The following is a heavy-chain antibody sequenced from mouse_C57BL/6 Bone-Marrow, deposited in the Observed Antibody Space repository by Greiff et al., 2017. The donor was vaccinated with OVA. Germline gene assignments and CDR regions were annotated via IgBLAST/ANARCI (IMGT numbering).Heavy chain of an antibody. CDR1: GFNIKNTY. D-gene: IGHD1-1*01. V-gene: IGHV14-3*01. J-gene: IGHJ1*03. CDR2: IDPANGNT. CDR3: ARGGITTVVAHWYFDV. Sequence: VQLQQSVAELVRPGASVKLSCTDSGFNIKNTYMHWVKQRPEQGLEWIGRIDPANGNTTYAPKFKGKATITADTSSNTAYLQLSSLTSEDTAIYYCARGGITTVVAHWYFDVWGTGTTVTVSS.